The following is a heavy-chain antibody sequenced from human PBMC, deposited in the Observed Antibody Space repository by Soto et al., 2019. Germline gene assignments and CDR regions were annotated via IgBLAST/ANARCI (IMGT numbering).Heavy chain of an antibody. V-gene: IGHV1-46*01. CDR3: ARDGRFGVVTWRGMDV. Sequence: ASVKVSCKASGYTFTSYYMHWVRQAPGQGLEWMGIINPSGGSTSYAQKFQGRVTMTRDTSTSTVYMELSSLRSEDTAMYYCARDGRFGVVTWRGMDVWGQGTTVTVSS. CDR2: INPSGGST. J-gene: IGHJ6*02. D-gene: IGHD3-3*01. CDR1: GYTFTSYY.